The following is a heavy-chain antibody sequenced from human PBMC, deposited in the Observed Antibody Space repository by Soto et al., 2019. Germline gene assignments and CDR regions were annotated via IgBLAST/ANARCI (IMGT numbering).Heavy chain of an antibody. J-gene: IGHJ6*02. Sequence: SETLSLTCAVSGASVSGQYWSWIRQPPGKGLEWVGEIIPTGSTTYNPSLKSRLSFSLDTSKNHFSLNLSSVSVADTAVYYCARGGINIAWTYYYYGMDVWGQATTVTV. CDR2: IIPTGST. V-gene: IGHV4-34*01. D-gene: IGHD3-16*02. CDR1: GASVSGQY. CDR3: ARGGINIAWTYYYYGMDV.